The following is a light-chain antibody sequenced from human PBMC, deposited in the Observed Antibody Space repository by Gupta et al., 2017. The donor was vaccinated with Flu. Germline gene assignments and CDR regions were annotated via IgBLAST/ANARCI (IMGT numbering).Light chain of an antibody. CDR3: SSHAGRVTWV. Sequence: QSAPTPPRSVSGSPGQSVTITCTGTTNDVGSSNRVSWYEQRPGKAPNLILYEVTRRPSGVPGRFSGSKSGNTASLTISGLQADDEADYYCSSHAGRVTWVFGTGTTVTVL. CDR1: TNDVGSSNR. J-gene: IGLJ1*01. V-gene: IGLV2-11*01. CDR2: EVT.